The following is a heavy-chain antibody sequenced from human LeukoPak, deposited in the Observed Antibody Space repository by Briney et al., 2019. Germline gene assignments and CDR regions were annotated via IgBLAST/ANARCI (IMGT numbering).Heavy chain of an antibody. CDR1: GGSFSGYY. CDR3: ARADYDFWSGYFY. Sequence: PSETLSLTCAVYGGSFSGYYWSWLRQPPGKGLEWIGEINHSGSTNYNPSLKSRVTISVDTSKNQFSLKLSSVTAADTAVYYCARADYDFWSGYFYWGQGTLVTLSS. J-gene: IGHJ4*02. CDR2: INHSGST. D-gene: IGHD3-3*01. V-gene: IGHV4-34*01.